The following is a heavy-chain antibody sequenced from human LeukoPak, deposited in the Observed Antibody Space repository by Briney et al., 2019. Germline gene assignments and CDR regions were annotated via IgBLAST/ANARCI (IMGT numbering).Heavy chain of an antibody. J-gene: IGHJ4*02. V-gene: IGHV1-2*02. CDR3: VRWRDGYIYDY. Sequence: ASVKVSCKASGYTFTGYYMHWVRQAPGQGLEWMGWVKSDSGVTYYAQEFQGRVTMTRDTSINTAYMELSRLRSDDTAVYYCVRWRDGYIYDYWGQGTLVTVSS. D-gene: IGHD5-24*01. CDR2: VKSDSGVT. CDR1: GYTFTGYY.